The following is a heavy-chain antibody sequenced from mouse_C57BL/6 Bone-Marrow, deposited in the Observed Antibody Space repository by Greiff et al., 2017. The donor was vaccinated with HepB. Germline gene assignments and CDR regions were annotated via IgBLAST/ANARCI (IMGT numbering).Heavy chain of an antibody. CDR3: ARDYYGRSRRFAY. Sequence: EVKLVESGPGLVKPSQSLSLTCSVTGYSITSGYYWNWIRQFPGNKLEWMGYISYDGSNNYNPSLKNRISITRDTSKNQFFLKLNSVTTEDTATYYCARDYYGRSRRFAYWGQGTLVTVSA. CDR2: ISYDGSN. J-gene: IGHJ3*01. CDR1: GYSITSGYY. V-gene: IGHV3-6*01. D-gene: IGHD1-1*01.